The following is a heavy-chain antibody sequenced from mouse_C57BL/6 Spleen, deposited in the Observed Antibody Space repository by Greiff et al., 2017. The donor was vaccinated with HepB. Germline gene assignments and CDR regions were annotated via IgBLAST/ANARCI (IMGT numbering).Heavy chain of an antibody. D-gene: IGHD2-1*01. CDR3: ARGVDGNLYY. CDR2: INPYNGGT. J-gene: IGHJ2*01. V-gene: IGHV1-19*01. Sequence: VQLQQSGPVLVKPGASVKISCKASGYTFTDYYMNWVKQSHGKSLEWIGVINPYNGGTSYNQKFKGKATLTVDKSSSTAYMELNILTSEDSAVYYCARGVDGNLYYWGQGTTLTVSS. CDR1: GYTFTDYY.